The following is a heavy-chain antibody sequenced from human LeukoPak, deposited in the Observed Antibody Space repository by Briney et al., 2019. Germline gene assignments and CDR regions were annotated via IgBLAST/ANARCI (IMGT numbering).Heavy chain of an antibody. J-gene: IGHJ4*02. CDR2: ITWDGVST. CDR3: VRAVGSTEGHYFDH. Sequence: GGSLRLSCAASGFTLQDHAMHWVRQAPGKGLEWVSLITWDGVSTYYTDSVKGRFTISRYNSKNYLYLQMNHPRHEDTAVYYCVRAVGSTEGHYFDHWGQGTLVTVSP. CDR1: GFTLQDHA. D-gene: IGHD6-13*01. V-gene: IGHV3-43D*03.